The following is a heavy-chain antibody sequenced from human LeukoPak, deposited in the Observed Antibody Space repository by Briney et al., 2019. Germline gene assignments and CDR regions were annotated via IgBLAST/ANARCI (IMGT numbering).Heavy chain of an antibody. Sequence: GGSLRLSCAASGFDFSTYAMSWVRQAPGKGLEWVSGIGGGDTHYADSVKGRFTISGGNSKSQATLHLGSLRLKEPAVYYFAKNGQSFNSMWDFLASGGRGTLVTVSS. J-gene: IGHJ4*02. CDR2: IGGGDT. CDR3: AKNGQSFNSMWDFLAS. D-gene: IGHD1-26*01. CDR1: GFDFSTYA. V-gene: IGHV3-23*01.